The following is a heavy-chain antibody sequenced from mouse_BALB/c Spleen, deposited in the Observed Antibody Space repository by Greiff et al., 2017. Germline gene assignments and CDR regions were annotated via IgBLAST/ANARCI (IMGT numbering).Heavy chain of an antibody. J-gene: IGHJ3*01. CDR1: GFSLTSYG. Sequence: QVQLKQSGPGLVQPSQSLFITCTVSGFSLTSYGVHWVRQSPGKGLEWLGVIWSGGSTDYNAAFISRLSISKDNSKSQVFFKMTSLQANDTAIYYCAKKAFYGHACLAYWGQGTLVTVSA. D-gene: IGHD2-10*01. CDR3: AKKAFYGHACLAY. V-gene: IGHV2-2*02. CDR2: IWSGGST.